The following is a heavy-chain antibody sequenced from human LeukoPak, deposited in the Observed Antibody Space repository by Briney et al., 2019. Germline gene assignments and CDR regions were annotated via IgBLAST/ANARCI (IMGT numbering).Heavy chain of an antibody. Sequence: PGGSLRLSCAASEFTFDDYAMHWVRQAPGKGLEWVSGISWNSGTIAYADSVKGRFTISRDNAKNSLYLQMNSLRAEDTAVYYCAGSGYSYGYGYWGQGTLVTASS. J-gene: IGHJ4*02. CDR1: EFTFDDYA. D-gene: IGHD5-18*01. CDR3: AGSGYSYGYGY. CDR2: ISWNSGTI. V-gene: IGHV3-9*01.